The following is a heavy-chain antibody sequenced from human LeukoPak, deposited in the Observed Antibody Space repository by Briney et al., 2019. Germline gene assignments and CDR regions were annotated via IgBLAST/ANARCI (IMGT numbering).Heavy chain of an antibody. CDR2: ISGNGGST. CDR3: QTYYYDSSGYRRDY. CDR1: GFTFSSSA. V-gene: IGHV3-23*01. D-gene: IGHD3-22*01. J-gene: IGHJ4*02. Sequence: GESLRLSCAASGFTFSSSAMSWVRQAPGKGLEFVSAISGNGGSTFYADSVKGRFTISRDNFKNTLYLQMNSLSAEDTAVYYCQTYYYDSSGYRRDYWGQGTLVTVSS.